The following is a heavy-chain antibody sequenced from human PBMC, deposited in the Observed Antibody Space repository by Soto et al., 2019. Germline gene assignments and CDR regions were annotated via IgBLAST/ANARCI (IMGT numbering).Heavy chain of an antibody. CDR1: GFTFSSYW. Sequence: PGESLKISCAASGFTFSSYWMHWVRQAPGKGLVWVSRINSDGSSTSYADSVKGRFTISRDNAKNTLYLQMNSLRAEDTAVYYCARVKTTWNAFDIWGQGTMVTVSS. J-gene: IGHJ3*02. D-gene: IGHD1-1*01. CDR2: INSDGSST. CDR3: ARVKTTWNAFDI. V-gene: IGHV3-74*01.